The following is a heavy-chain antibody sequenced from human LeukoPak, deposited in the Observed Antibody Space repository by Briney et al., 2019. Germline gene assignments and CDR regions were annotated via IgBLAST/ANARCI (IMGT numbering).Heavy chain of an antibody. D-gene: IGHD6-13*01. J-gene: IGHJ2*01. CDR2: IIPIFGTA. V-gene: IGHV1-69*05. Sequence: SVKVSCKASGGTFSSYAISWVRQAPGQGLEWMGGIIPIFGTANYAQKFQGRVTITTDESTSTAYMELSSLRSEDTAVYYCATHPRLAAAGQGYFDLWGRGTLVTVSS. CDR1: GGTFSSYA. CDR3: ATHPRLAAAGQGYFDL.